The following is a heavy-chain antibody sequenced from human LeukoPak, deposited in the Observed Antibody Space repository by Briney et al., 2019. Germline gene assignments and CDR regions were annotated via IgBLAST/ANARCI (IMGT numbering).Heavy chain of an antibody. CDR2: ISSSSSYI. D-gene: IGHD3-22*01. V-gene: IGHV3-21*01. CDR1: GFTFSGYS. CDR3: ASNVDSSGYYGDYYYGMDV. Sequence: PGGSLRLSCAASGFTFSGYSMNWVRQAPGKGLEWVSSISSSSSYIYYADSMKGRFTISRDNAKNSLYLQMNSLRAEDTAVYYCASNVDSSGYYGDYYYGMDVWGQGTTVTVSS. J-gene: IGHJ6*02.